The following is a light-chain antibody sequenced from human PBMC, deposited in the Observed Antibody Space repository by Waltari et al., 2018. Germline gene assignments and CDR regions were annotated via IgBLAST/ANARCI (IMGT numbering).Light chain of an antibody. CDR3: QTWDSRNAV. J-gene: IGLJ1*01. CDR2: EDS. Sequence: SYELTQPSSVSVSPGETVSITCSGDKLGQKFVSWYQQRPGQSPVVAIYEDSKRPSGIPGRFSGSNSGNTATLTISGTQAMDEADYYCQTWDSRNAVFGSATKVTVL. V-gene: IGLV3-1*01. CDR1: KLGQKF.